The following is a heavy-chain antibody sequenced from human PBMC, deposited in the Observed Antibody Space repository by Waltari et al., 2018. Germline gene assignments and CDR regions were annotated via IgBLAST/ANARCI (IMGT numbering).Heavy chain of an antibody. CDR3: ARQLRFVDWIPRYFDS. CDR2: IYYSGTH. V-gene: IGHV4-39*01. D-gene: IGHD3-3*01. CDR1: GDSISGSRNY. Sequence: QMELQESGPRLVKPSETLSLTCNVSGDSISGSRNYWAWLRQPPGKNLQWIGSIYYSGTHYYNPSLKRRFAISVDTSRNQFSLNVNSVTAADTGIYYCARQLRFVDWIPRYFDSWGRGTLATVSS. J-gene: IGHJ4*02.